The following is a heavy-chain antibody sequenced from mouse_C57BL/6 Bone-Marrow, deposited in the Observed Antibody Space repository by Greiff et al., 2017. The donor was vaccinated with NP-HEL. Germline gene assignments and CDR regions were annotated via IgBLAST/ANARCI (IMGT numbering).Heavy chain of an antibody. D-gene: IGHD2-3*01. V-gene: IGHV14-4*01. CDR1: GFHIKDDY. J-gene: IGHJ3*01. Sequence: VQLQQSGAALVRPGASVKLSCPASGFHIKDDYMHWVEQRPEQGLEWIGSIDTEDGTTAYASKFQGEATITAYTSSNTAYLQLSRLTSEDTAVYYCATGGYYSDYWGQGTLVTVSA. CDR3: ATGGYYSDY. CDR2: IDTEDGTT.